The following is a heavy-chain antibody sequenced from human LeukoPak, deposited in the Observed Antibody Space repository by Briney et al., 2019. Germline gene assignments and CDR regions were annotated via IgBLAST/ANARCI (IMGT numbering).Heavy chain of an antibody. Sequence: GASVKVSCKASGHTFTGYYMHWVRQAPGQGLEWMGRINPNSGGTNYAQKFQGRATMTRDTSISTAYMELSRLTSDDTALYYCAWGQWLDYWGQGTLVTVSS. V-gene: IGHV1-2*06. D-gene: IGHD6-19*01. CDR1: GHTFTGYY. CDR3: AWGQWLDY. CDR2: INPNSGGT. J-gene: IGHJ4*02.